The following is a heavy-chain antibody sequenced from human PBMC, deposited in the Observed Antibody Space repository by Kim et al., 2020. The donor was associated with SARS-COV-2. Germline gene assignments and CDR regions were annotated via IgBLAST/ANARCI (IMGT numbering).Heavy chain of an antibody. CDR3: ARSIPITRRAFDI. D-gene: IGHD1-20*01. J-gene: IGHJ3*02. V-gene: IGHV1-46*01. Sequence: YARKFQGRVTMTRDTSTSTVYMELSSLRSEDTAVYYCARSIPITRRAFDIWGQGTMVTVSS.